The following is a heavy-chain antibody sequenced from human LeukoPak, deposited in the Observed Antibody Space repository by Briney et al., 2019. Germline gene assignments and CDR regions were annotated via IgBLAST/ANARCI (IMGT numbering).Heavy chain of an antibody. CDR3: ARSTIFGVVLMGRYYYYMDV. CDR2: ISSSSSYI. Sequence: PGGSLRLSCAASGFTFSSYSMNWVRQAPGKGLEWVSSISSSSSYIYYADSVKGRFTISRDNAKNSLYLQMNSLRAEDTAVYYCARSTIFGVVLMGRYYYYMDVWGKGTTVTVSS. CDR1: GFTFSSYS. J-gene: IGHJ6*03. V-gene: IGHV3-21*01. D-gene: IGHD3-3*01.